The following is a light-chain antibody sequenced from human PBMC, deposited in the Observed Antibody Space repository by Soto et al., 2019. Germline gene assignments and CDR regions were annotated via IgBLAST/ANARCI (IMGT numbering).Light chain of an antibody. CDR2: DAS. CDR3: QQYTNWPPNT. Sequence: EIVLTQSPGTLSLSPGERATLSCRASQTVSSYLLWYQQKRGQAPRLLIYDASTRATGVPARFSGRGSGTEFTLTISSLQSEDFAVYYCQQYTNWPPNTFGQGTRLEIK. CDR1: QTVSSY. V-gene: IGKV3-15*01. J-gene: IGKJ5*01.